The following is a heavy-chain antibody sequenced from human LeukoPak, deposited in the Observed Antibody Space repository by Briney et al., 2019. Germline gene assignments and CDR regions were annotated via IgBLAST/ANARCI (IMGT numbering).Heavy chain of an antibody. CDR3: ARHGPIATGTTSFYYYYGMDV. J-gene: IGHJ6*02. Sequence: KASETLSLTCTVSGGSISSYYWSWIRQPPGKGLEWIGYIYYSGSTNYNPSLKSRVTISVDTSKNQFSLKLSSVTAADTAVYYCARHGPIATGTTSFYYYYGMDVWGQGTTVTVSS. CDR1: GGSISSYY. V-gene: IGHV4-59*08. CDR2: IYYSGST. D-gene: IGHD1-1*01.